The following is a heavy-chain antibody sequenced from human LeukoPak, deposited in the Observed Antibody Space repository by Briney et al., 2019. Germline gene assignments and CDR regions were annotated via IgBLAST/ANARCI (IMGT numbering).Heavy chain of an antibody. CDR2: ISYDGGNK. J-gene: IGHJ4*02. Sequence: GGSLRLSCAASGFTFSSYGMHWVRQAPGKGLEWVAIISYDGGNKYYADSVKGRFTISRDNSKDTLYLQMNSLRPEDTAVYYCAKDRLIYYNSGSYYTPLHNWGQGTLVTVSS. D-gene: IGHD3-10*01. CDR3: AKDRLIYYNSGSYYTPLHN. CDR1: GFTFSSYG. V-gene: IGHV3-30*18.